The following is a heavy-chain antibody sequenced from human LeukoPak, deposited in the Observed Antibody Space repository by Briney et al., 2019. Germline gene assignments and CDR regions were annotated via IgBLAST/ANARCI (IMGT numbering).Heavy chain of an antibody. V-gene: IGHV3-53*01. J-gene: IGHJ6*03. CDR1: GFTVSSNY. D-gene: IGHD2-15*01. CDR3: ARVMGGGGSRTYYYYYMDV. CDR2: IYSGGST. Sequence: GGSLRLSCAASGFTVSSNYMSWVRQAPGKGLEWVSVIYSGGSTYYADSVKGRFTTSRDNSKNTLYLQMNSLRAEDTAVYYCARVMGGGGSRTYYYYYMDVWGKGTTVTVSS.